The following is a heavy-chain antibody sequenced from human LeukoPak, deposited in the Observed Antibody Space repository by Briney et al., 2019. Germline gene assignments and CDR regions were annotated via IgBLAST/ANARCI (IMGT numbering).Heavy chain of an antibody. CDR1: GYTFTGYY. Sequence: ASVKVSCKASGYTFTGYYMHWLRQAPGQGLEWMGWINPNSGGTNYAQKFQGRVTMTRDTSISTAYMELSRLRSDDTAVYYCARESSAELLRNWYFDLWGRGTLVTVSS. V-gene: IGHV1-2*02. J-gene: IGHJ2*01. D-gene: IGHD2-15*01. CDR2: INPNSGGT. CDR3: ARESSAELLRNWYFDL.